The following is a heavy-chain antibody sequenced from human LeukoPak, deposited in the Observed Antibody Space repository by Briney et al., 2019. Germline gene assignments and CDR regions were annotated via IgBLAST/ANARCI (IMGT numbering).Heavy chain of an antibody. J-gene: IGHJ4*02. Sequence: GGSLRLSCAASGFTFSSYAMSWVRQAPGKGLEWVSGISGSGGYTYYADSVKGRVTISRDNSKNTLYLQMNSLRAEDTAVYYCARDPRTVRIWGQGTLVTVSS. D-gene: IGHD1-1*01. V-gene: IGHV3-23*01. CDR3: ARDPRTVRI. CDR1: GFTFSSYA. CDR2: ISGSGGYT.